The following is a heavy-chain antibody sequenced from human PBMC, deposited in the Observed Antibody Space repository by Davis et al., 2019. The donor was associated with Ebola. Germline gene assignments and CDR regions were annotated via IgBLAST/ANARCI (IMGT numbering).Heavy chain of an antibody. Sequence: PSETLSLTCTVSGGSISSYYWSWIRQPPGKGLEYIGYIHNSGKTNYNPSLKSRVTISVDTSKNQFSLKLSSVTAADTAVYYCARRLLEWFDDAFDIWGQGTMVTVSS. V-gene: IGHV4-59*01. CDR3: ARRLLEWFDDAFDI. CDR1: GGSISSYY. J-gene: IGHJ3*02. D-gene: IGHD3-3*01. CDR2: IHNSGKT.